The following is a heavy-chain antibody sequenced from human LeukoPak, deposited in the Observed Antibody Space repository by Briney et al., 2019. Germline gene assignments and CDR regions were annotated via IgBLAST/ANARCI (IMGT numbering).Heavy chain of an antibody. D-gene: IGHD3-16*02. J-gene: IGHJ5*02. CDR1: GASTSLHY. CDR2: IYYSGST. CDR3: ARDHWYYDYVWGSYRWFDP. V-gene: IGHV4-39*07. Sequence: SETLSLTCSVSGASTSLHYWSWIRQSPGKGLEWIGSIYYSGSTYYNPSLKSRVTISVDTSKNQFSLKLSSVTAADTAVYYCARDHWYYDYVWGSYRWFDPWGQGTPVTVSS.